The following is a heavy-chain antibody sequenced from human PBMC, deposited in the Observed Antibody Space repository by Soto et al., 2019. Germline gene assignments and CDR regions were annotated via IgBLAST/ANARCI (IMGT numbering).Heavy chain of an antibody. CDR3: ARGPLSADGTSWFDY. D-gene: IGHD2-2*01. V-gene: IGHV3-23*01. CDR2: VRAGGEGT. Sequence: EVQLLESGGGLVQPGGSLRLSCAASGFTFSSHAMNWVRQAPGTGLEWVSLVRAGGEGTYYADSVKGRFTISRDNSKTSLYLQMNSLRAEDTAVYYCARGPLSADGTSWFDYWGQGTLVTVSS. CDR1: GFTFSSHA. J-gene: IGHJ4*02.